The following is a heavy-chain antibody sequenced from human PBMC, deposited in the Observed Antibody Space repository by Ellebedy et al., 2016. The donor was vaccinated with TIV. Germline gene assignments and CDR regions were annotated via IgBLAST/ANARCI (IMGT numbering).Heavy chain of an antibody. D-gene: IGHD6-13*01. V-gene: IGHV4-39*07. CDR2: IYYSGST. CDR1: GGSISSSSYY. Sequence: SETLSLTCTVSGGSISSSSYYWGWIRQPPGKGLEWIGSIYYSGSTYYNPSLKSRVTISVDKSKNQFSLKLSSVTAADTAVYYCARVGIAAAGTAWFDPWGQGTLVTVSS. CDR3: ARVGIAAAGTAWFDP. J-gene: IGHJ5*02.